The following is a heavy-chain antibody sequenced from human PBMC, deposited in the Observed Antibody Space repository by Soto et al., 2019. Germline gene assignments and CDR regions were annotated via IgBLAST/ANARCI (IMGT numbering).Heavy chain of an antibody. J-gene: IGHJ6*02. CDR2: INPGNGNT. CDR1: GYIFSSFA. Sequence: VQLAQSGPEVKKPGASVKVSCKASGYIFSSFAMHWVRQAPGQRLEWMGWINPGNGNTKYSQKFQGRVAITRDTSANIVYMELSSLRSEDTAVYYCARDRGNCGGDCHYYGLDVWGQGTTVTVSS. V-gene: IGHV1-3*01. D-gene: IGHD2-21*02. CDR3: ARDRGNCGGDCHYYGLDV.